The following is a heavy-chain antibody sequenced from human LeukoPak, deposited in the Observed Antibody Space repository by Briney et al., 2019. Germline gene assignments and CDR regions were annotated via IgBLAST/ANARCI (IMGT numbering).Heavy chain of an antibody. CDR1: GYTFSNFD. CDR3: ARSRRGYYMDV. Sequence: ASVKVSCKASGYTFSNFDVNWVRQAPGQGLEWMAWMNPGSGDTGYEGKFQARLTMSSNTSITTAPMELSSLTSEDTAVYYCARSRRGYYMDVWGKGTTVIVSS. V-gene: IGHV1-8*02. J-gene: IGHJ6*03. CDR2: MNPGSGDT.